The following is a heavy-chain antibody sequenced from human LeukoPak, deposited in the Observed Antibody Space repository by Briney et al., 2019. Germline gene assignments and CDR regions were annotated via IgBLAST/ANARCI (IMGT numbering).Heavy chain of an antibody. Sequence: SETLSLTCTVSGGSISSSIYYWGWIRQPPGKGLEWIGEINHSGSTNYNPSLKSRVTISVDTSKNQFSLKLSSVTAADTAVYYCARGLGIAAAGYPWGQGTLVTVSS. CDR1: GGSISSSIYY. D-gene: IGHD6-13*01. V-gene: IGHV4-39*07. CDR2: INHSGST. J-gene: IGHJ5*02. CDR3: ARGLGIAAAGYP.